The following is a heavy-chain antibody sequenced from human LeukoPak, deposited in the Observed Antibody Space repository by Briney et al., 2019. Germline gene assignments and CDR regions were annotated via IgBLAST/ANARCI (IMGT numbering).Heavy chain of an antibody. D-gene: IGHD2-21*01. Sequence: GRSLRLSCAASGFTFNNYGFHWVRQAPGKGLEWVAVIWYDGSKTYYVDSVKGRFTISRDNSKNTVYLQMNSLRAEDTAMYYCARDGGGGAYAWFDPWGQGTLVTVSS. CDR2: IWYDGSKT. CDR3: ARDGGGGAYAWFDP. CDR1: GFTFNNYG. V-gene: IGHV3-33*01. J-gene: IGHJ5*02.